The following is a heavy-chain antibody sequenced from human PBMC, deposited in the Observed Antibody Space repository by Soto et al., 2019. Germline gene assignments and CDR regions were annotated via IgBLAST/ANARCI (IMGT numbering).Heavy chain of an antibody. D-gene: IGHD3-3*01. CDR1: GGSLSSGGYY. V-gene: IGHV4-31*03. J-gene: IGHJ6*02. Sequence: SETLSLTCTLSGGSLSSGGYYWRWIRQHPGKGLEWIGYIYYSGSTYYNPSLKSRVTIPVDTSKNKCSLKLSSVTAADTAVYYCARDPLITIFGVAQGPSMDVWRPGSTDTVSS. CDR2: IYYSGST. CDR3: ARDPLITIFGVAQGPSMDV.